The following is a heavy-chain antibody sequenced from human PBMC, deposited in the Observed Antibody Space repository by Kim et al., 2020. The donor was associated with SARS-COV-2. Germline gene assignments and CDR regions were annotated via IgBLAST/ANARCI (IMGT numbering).Heavy chain of an antibody. D-gene: IGHD3-9*01. J-gene: IGHJ4*02. V-gene: IGHV4-39*01. CDR2: IYYGGST. CDR3: ARYDILTGYFDY. Sequence: SETLSLTCTVSGGSISSSSYYWGWIHQPPGKGLEWIGSIYYGGSTYYNPSLKSRVTISVDTSKNQFSLKLSSVTAADTAVYYCARYDILTGYFDYWGQGTLVTVSS. CDR1: GGSISSSSYY.